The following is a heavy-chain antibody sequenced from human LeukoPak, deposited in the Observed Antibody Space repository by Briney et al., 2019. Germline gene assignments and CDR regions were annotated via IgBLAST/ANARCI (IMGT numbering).Heavy chain of an antibody. CDR3: ARGPTRRDGFIVNY. D-gene: IGHD5-24*01. J-gene: IGHJ4*02. V-gene: IGHV4-4*07. CDR1: GGSISSYY. Sequence: PSETLSFTCTVSGGSISSYYWSWIRQPAGKGLEWIGRIYTSGSTNYNPSLKSRVTMSVDTSKNQFSLKLSSVTAADTAVYYCARGPTRRDGFIVNYWGQGTLVTVSS. CDR2: IYTSGST.